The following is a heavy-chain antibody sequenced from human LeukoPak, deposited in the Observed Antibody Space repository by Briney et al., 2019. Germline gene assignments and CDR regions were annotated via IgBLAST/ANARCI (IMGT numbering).Heavy chain of an antibody. Sequence: SETLSLTCTVSGGSISSSSYFWGWIRQPPGKGLEWIGSIYYSGSTYYNPSLKSRVTISVDTSKNDFSLKLSSVAAADTAIYYCARDMNPTHYFDYWGQGTLVTVSS. D-gene: IGHD3-16*01. CDR3: ARDMNPTHYFDY. V-gene: IGHV4-39*02. J-gene: IGHJ4*02. CDR2: IYYSGST. CDR1: GGSISSSSYF.